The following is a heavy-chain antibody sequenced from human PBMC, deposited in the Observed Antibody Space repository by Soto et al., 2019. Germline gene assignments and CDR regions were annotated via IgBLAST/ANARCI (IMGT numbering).Heavy chain of an antibody. CDR2: MNPNSGNT. V-gene: IGHV1-8*01. Sequence: ASVKVSCKASGYTFTSYDINWVRQATGQGLEWMGWMNPNSGNTGYAQKFQGRVTMTRNTSISTAYMELSSLRSEDTAVYYCARGPRITIFGVAPRGWFDPWGQGTLVTVSS. CDR3: ARGPRITIFGVAPRGWFDP. J-gene: IGHJ5*02. CDR1: GYTFTSYD. D-gene: IGHD3-3*01.